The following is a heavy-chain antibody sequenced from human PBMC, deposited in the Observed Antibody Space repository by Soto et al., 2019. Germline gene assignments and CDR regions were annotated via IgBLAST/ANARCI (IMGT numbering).Heavy chain of an antibody. V-gene: IGHV1-18*01. CDR2: ISAYNGNT. D-gene: IGHD3-10*01. Sequence: QVPLVQSGAEVKKPGASVKVSCKASGYTFTSYGISWVRQAPGQGLEWMGWISAYNGNTNYAQKLQGRVTMTTDTSTSTAYMELRSLRSDDTAVYYCAREVRGGDYYYYYYMDVWGKGTTVTVSS. CDR1: GYTFTSYG. CDR3: AREVRGGDYYYYYYMDV. J-gene: IGHJ6*03.